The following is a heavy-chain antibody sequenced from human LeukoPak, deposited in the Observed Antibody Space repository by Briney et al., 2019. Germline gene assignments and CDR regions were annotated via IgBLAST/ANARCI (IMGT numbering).Heavy chain of an antibody. CDR3: AELGITMIGGV. CDR2: ISSSGTG. Sequence: SGGSLRLSCAASGFTFSDYFMSWIRQAPGKGLEWLSHISSSGTGYYTDSVKGRATISRDNAKNSLYLQMNSLRAEDTAVYYCAELGITMIGGVWGKGTTVTISS. J-gene: IGHJ6*04. D-gene: IGHD3-10*02. V-gene: IGHV3-11*04. CDR1: GFTFSDYF.